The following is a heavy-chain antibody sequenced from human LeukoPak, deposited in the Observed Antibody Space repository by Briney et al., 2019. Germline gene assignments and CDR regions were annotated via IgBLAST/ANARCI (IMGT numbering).Heavy chain of an antibody. J-gene: IGHJ6*03. CDR3: ARVIWFGEVYYYYYYMDV. Sequence: PSETLSLTCTVSGGSISSYYWSWIRQPPGKGLAGIGYIYYSGSTNYNPSLKSRVTISVDTSKNQFSLKLSSVTAADTAVYYCARVIWFGEVYYYYYYMDVWGKGTTVTVSS. CDR2: IYYSGST. D-gene: IGHD3-10*01. V-gene: IGHV4-59*01. CDR1: GGSISSYY.